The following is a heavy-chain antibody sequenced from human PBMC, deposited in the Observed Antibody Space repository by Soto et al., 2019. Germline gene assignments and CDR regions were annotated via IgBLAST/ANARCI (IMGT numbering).Heavy chain of an antibody. V-gene: IGHV1-8*01. J-gene: IGHJ6*03. CDR3: AIPYYDFWRGKQPSSEYYYMDV. Sequence: ASVKVSCKASGYTFTSYDINWVRQATGQGLEWMGWMNPNSGNTGYAQKFQGRVTMTRNTSISTAYMELSSLRSEDTAVYYCAIPYYDFWRGKQPSSEYYYMDVWGKGNTVTV. CDR2: MNPNSGNT. D-gene: IGHD3-3*01. CDR1: GYTFTSYD.